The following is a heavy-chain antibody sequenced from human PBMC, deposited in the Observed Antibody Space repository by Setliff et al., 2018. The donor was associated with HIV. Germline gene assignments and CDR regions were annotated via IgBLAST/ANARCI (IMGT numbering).Heavy chain of an antibody. V-gene: IGHV3-21*04. CDR2: ISTSSSYI. J-gene: IGHJ5*02. CDR1: GFSFSSYT. Sequence: PGGSLRLSCAASGFSFSSYTMNWVRQAPGKGLEWVSSISTSSSYIYYADSVKGRFTISRDNARTSLYLEMSSLRVEDTAVYLCANLWEVGAWGQGTLVTVSS. CDR3: ANLWEVGA. D-gene: IGHD1-26*01.